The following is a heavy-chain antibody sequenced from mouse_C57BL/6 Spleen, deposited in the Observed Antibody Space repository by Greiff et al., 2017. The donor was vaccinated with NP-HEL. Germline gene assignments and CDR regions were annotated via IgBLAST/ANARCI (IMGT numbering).Heavy chain of an antibody. J-gene: IGHJ4*01. Sequence: EVMLVESGGGLVKPGGSLKLSCAASGFTFSDYGMHWVRQAPEKGLEWVAYISSGSSTTYYADTVQGRFTISRDNAKNTLFLQMTSLRSEDTAMYYCARGGTFYDYLYYAMDYWGQGTSVTVSS. CDR3: ARGGTFYDYLYYAMDY. V-gene: IGHV5-17*01. CDR2: ISSGSSTT. D-gene: IGHD2-4*01. CDR1: GFTFSDYG.